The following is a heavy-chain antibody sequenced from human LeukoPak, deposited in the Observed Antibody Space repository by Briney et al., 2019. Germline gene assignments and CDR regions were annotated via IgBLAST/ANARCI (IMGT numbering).Heavy chain of an antibody. CDR1: GFTVSSNY. D-gene: IGHD2-21*01. Sequence: GGSLRLSCAASGFTVSSNYMSWVRQAPGKGLEWVSVIYSGGSTYYADSVKGRFTIPRHNSKNTLYLQMNSLRAEDTAVYYCATIRGAIVDYWGQGTQVTVSS. J-gene: IGHJ4*02. V-gene: IGHV3-53*04. CDR2: IYSGGST. CDR3: ATIRGAIVDY.